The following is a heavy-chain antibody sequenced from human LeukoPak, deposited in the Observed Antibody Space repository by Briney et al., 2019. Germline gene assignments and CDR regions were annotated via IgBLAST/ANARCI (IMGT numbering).Heavy chain of an antibody. CDR2: IKEDGSEK. D-gene: IGHD2-2*01. CDR1: GFTFSSYW. V-gene: IGHV3-7*03. CDR3: ASLPSRKYQLQGMS. Sequence: PGGSLRLSCAASGFTFSSYWMSWVRQAPGKGLEWVANIKEDGSEKKYVDSVKGRFTISRDNAKNSLYLQMNSLRAEDTAVYYCASLPSRKYQLQGMSWGQGTLVTVSS. J-gene: IGHJ4*02.